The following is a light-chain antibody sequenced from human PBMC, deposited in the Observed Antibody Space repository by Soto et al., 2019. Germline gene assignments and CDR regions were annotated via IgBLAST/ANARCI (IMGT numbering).Light chain of an antibody. CDR1: SSDVGGYNY. CDR3: SSYTSSSTLSTYV. CDR2: DVS. V-gene: IGLV2-14*03. J-gene: IGLJ1*01. Sequence: QSALTQPASVSGSPGQSITISCTGTSSDVGGYNYVSWYQHHPGKAPKLMIYDVSNRPSGVSNRFSRSKSGNTASLIISGLQAEDEADYYCSSYTSSSTLSTYVFGTGTKVTVL.